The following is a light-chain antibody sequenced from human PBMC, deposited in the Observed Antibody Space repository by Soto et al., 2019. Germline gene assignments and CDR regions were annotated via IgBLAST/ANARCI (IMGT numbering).Light chain of an antibody. CDR3: DT. Sequence: IQMTQSPSSLSASVGDRVTITCRASQRIDNYLNWYHQKPGKAPKLLIYAASSLQSGVPSRFSGSGSGTDFTLTISNLQPEDFATYYCDTFGGGTKVDIK. V-gene: IGKV1-39*01. J-gene: IGKJ4*01. CDR2: AAS. CDR1: QRIDNY.